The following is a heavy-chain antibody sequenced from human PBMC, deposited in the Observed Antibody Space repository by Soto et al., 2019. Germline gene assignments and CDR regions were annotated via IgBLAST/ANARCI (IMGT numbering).Heavy chain of an antibody. CDR1: GFTFSSYA. CDR3: RRAARYCSGGSRFDAFHV. J-gene: IGHJ3*01. V-gene: IGHV3-30-3*01. CDR2: ISYDGSNK. D-gene: IGHD2-15*01. Sequence: GGSLRLSCAASGFTFSSYAMHWVRQAPGKGLEWVAVISYDGSNKYYADSVKGRFTISRDNSKHTLSLQMNSLRAEDKGGYYCRRAARYCSGGSRFDAFHVRGE.